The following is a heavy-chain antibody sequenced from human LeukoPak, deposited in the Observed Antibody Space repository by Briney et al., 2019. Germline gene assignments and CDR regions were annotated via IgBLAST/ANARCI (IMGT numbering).Heavy chain of an antibody. D-gene: IGHD2-2*01. J-gene: IGHJ4*02. CDR3: ARDPSSISSDDF. CDR2: INHSGST. CDR1: GFTFSSYS. Sequence: GSLRLSCAASGFTFSSYSMNWVRQPPGKGLEWIGEINHSGSTNYNPSLKSRVTISVDTSKNQFSLKLSSVTAADTAVYYCARDPSSISSDDFWGQGTLVTVSS. V-gene: IGHV4-34*01.